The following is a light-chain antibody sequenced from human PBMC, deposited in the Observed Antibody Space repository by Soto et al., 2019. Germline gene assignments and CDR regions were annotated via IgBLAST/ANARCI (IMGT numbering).Light chain of an antibody. V-gene: IGLV3-1*01. CDR1: KLGNKY. Sequence: SYELTQPPSVSVPPGQTASITCSGDKLGNKYAFWYQQKAGQSPVLVIFQDIKRPSGIPERFSGSNSGNTATLTISGTQAMDEADYYCQAWDNSIVIFGGGTKVTVL. J-gene: IGLJ2*01. CDR3: QAWDNSIVI. CDR2: QDI.